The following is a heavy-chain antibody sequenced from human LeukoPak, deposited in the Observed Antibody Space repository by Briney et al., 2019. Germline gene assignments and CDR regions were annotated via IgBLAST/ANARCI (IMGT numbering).Heavy chain of an antibody. V-gene: IGHV1-2*02. J-gene: IGHJ5*02. D-gene: IGHD6-13*01. CDR1: GYSFINYG. CDR3: ARGLYPGIAAAGTQA. CDR2: INPNSGGT. Sequence: ASVKVSCKASGYSFINYGITWVRQAPGQGLEWMGWINPNSGGTNYAQKFQGRVTMTRDTSISTAYMELSRLRSDDTAVYYCARGLYPGIAAAGTQAWGQGTLVTVSS.